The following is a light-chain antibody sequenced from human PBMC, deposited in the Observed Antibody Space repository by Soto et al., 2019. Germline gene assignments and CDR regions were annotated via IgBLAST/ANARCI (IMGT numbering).Light chain of an antibody. CDR2: DVS. CDR1: SSDVGGYDY. J-gene: IGLJ1*01. Sequence: SALTQPASVSGSPGQSITISCTGTSSDVGGYDYVSWYQHHPGRAPKLMIYDVSNRPSGVSNRFSGAKSDNTASLTISGLQAEYESDYYCSSYTSGIPSLFGTGLKVTVL. V-gene: IGLV2-14*01. CDR3: SSYTSGIPSL.